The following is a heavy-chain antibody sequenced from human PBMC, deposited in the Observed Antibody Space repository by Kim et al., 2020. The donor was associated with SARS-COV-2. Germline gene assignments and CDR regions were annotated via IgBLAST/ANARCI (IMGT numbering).Heavy chain of an antibody. Sequence: NPSLKSRVTISVDTSKNQFSLKLSSVTAADTAVYYCARETTTVSAHWFDPWGQGTLVTVSS. D-gene: IGHD4-4*01. CDR3: ARETTTVSAHWFDP. J-gene: IGHJ5*02. V-gene: IGHV4-59*01.